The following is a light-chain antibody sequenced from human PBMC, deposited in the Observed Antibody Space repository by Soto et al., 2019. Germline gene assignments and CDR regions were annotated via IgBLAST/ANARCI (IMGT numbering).Light chain of an antibody. Sequence: QSVLTQPRSVSGSPVQSVTVSCIGTSSDVGGYKSVSWYQQYPGKAPKLMIYDVSERPSGVPNRFSGSKSGNTASLTISGLQAEDEADYYCCSYVGSYSYVFGTGTKVTVL. V-gene: IGLV2-11*01. CDR1: SSDVGGYKS. CDR2: DVS. J-gene: IGLJ1*01. CDR3: CSYVGSYSYV.